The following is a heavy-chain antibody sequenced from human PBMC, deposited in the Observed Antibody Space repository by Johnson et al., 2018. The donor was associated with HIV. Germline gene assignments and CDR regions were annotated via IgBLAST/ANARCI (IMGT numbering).Heavy chain of an antibody. Sequence: QVQLVESGGGLVQPGGSLRLSCAASGFIVGANYMSWVRQAPGKGLEWVSYISSSGSTIYYADSVKGRFTISRDNAKNSLYLQMNSLRAEDTAVYYCARALKRIAAADDAFDIWGQGTMVTVSS. J-gene: IGHJ3*02. CDR3: ARALKRIAAADDAFDI. CDR1: GFIVGANY. D-gene: IGHD6-13*01. V-gene: IGHV3-11*04. CDR2: ISSSGSTI.